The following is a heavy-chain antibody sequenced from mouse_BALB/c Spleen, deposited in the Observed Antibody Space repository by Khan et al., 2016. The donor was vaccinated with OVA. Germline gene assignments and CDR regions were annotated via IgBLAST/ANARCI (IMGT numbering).Heavy chain of an antibody. J-gene: IGHJ3*02. CDR2: INYSGST. CDR1: GYSITSAYA. V-gene: IGHV3-2*02. CDR3: ARGRGY. D-gene: IGHD3-3*01. Sequence: VQLKESGPGLVKPSQSLSLTCTVTGYSITSAYAWNWIRQFPGNRVEWMGYINYSGSTSYTPSLKSRISITRDPSKNPFFLQLNSVTAEDTGTYYGARGRGYWGQGTLVTVSA.